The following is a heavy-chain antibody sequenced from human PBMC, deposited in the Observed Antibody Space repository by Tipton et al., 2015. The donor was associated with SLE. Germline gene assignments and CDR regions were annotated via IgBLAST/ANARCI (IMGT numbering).Heavy chain of an antibody. D-gene: IGHD5-18*01. Sequence: TLSLTCTVSGYSISSDYYWSWIRQTPGKGLEWIGYIYYSGSTNYNPSLKSRVTISVDTSKNQFSLKLSSVTAADTAVYYCASMGRGYSYGTVYYWGQGTLVTVSS. CDR2: IYYSGST. CDR1: GYSISSDYY. J-gene: IGHJ4*02. CDR3: ASMGRGYSYGTVYY. V-gene: IGHV4-61*01.